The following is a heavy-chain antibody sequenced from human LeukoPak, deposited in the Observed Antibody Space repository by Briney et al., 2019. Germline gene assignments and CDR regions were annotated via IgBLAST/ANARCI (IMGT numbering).Heavy chain of an antibody. V-gene: IGHV3-64*01. Sequence: GSLRLSCAASGFTFSSYAMHWVRQASGKGLEYVSAISSNGGSTYYANSVKGRFTISRDNSKNTLYLQMNSLRAEDTAVYYCAKDLSRYGDYSFDAFDIWGQGTMVTVSS. CDR1: GFTFSSYA. J-gene: IGHJ3*02. CDR3: AKDLSRYGDYSFDAFDI. CDR2: ISSNGGST. D-gene: IGHD4-17*01.